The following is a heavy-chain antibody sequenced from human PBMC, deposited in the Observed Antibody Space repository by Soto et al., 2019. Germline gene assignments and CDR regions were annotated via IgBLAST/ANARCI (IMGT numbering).Heavy chain of an antibody. CDR1: GYTFNRYY. V-gene: IGHV1-46*02. CDR2: INPSGTTT. J-gene: IGHJ6*01. CDR3: SRGSFLEWSCMDV. Sequence: ASVKVSCKASGYTFNRYYMHWVRQAPGQGLEWMGMINPSGTTTSYAQKFQGRVTMTRDTSTSTVYMELSSLRSEDTAVYYCSRGSFLEWSCMDVRGQGNTVTVCS. D-gene: IGHD3-3*01.